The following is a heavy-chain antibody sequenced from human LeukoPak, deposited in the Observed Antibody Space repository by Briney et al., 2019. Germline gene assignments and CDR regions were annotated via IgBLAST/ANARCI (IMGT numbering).Heavy chain of an antibody. D-gene: IGHD2-15*01. Sequence: GGSLRLSCAASGFTFSSYSMNWVRQAPGKGLEWVSSISSSSSYIYYADSVKGRFTTSRDNAKNSLYLQMNSLRAEDTAVYYCAKSGCSGGSCYSGYWGQGTLVTVSS. CDR1: GFTFSSYS. J-gene: IGHJ4*02. CDR3: AKSGCSGGSCYSGY. CDR2: ISSSSSYI. V-gene: IGHV3-21*01.